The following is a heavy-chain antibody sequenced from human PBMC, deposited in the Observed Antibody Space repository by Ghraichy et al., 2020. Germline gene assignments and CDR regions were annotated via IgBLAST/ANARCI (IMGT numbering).Heavy chain of an antibody. CDR1: GYTVTSYG. CDR2: ISAYNGNT. CDR3: ARPIAAAGPIYYYYYGMDV. J-gene: IGHJ6*02. V-gene: IGHV1-18*01. Sequence: ASVKVSCKAAGYTVTSYGISWVRQAPGQGLEWMGWISAYNGNTNYAQKLQGRVTITTDTSTSTAYMELRSLRSDDTAVYYCARPIAAAGPIYYYYYGMDVWGQGTTVTVSS. D-gene: IGHD6-13*01.